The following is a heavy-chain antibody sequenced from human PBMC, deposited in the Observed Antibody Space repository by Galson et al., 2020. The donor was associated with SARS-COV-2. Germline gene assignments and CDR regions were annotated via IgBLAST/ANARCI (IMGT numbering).Heavy chain of an antibody. V-gene: IGHV4-59*01. J-gene: IGHJ6*02. CDR3: GRDLGLTTNGGRGMDV. Sequence: PSETLSLTCSVTGGSISSFYWSWIRRPPGKGLEWIGYIYKSGSTSYNPSLKSRVTISVDTSKNQVSLKLSSVTAADTAVYYCGRDLGLTTNGGRGMDVWGQGTTVTVS. CDR2: IYKSGST. CDR1: GGSISSFY. D-gene: IGHD1-1*01.